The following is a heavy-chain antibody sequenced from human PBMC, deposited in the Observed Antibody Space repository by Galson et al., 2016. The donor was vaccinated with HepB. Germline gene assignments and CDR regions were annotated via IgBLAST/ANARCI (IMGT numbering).Heavy chain of an antibody. Sequence: SVKVSCKASGYTFTSYDINWVRQATGQGLEWMGWMNPKSGDTGYAQNLRGRVTMTRDTSMSAAYMELSSLTSEDTAVYYCARVPRGGDRFGPWGQGTLVTGAS. CDR3: ARVPRGGDRFGP. CDR2: MNPKSGDT. V-gene: IGHV1-8*01. CDR1: GYTFTSYD. J-gene: IGHJ5*02. D-gene: IGHD3-10*01.